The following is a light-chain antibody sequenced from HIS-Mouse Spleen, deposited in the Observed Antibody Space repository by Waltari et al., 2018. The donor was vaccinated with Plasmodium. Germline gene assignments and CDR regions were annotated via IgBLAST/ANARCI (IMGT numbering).Light chain of an antibody. Sequence: SYELTQPPSVSVSPGQTARITCSGDALPKKYHYWYQQKSGQAPLLVIYEASKRPSGIPERFSGTSSWTMATLTISGAQVEDEADYDCYSTDSSGNQRVFGGGTKLTVL. J-gene: IGLJ3*02. CDR3: YSTDSSGNQRV. CDR2: EAS. V-gene: IGLV3-10*01. CDR1: ALPKKY.